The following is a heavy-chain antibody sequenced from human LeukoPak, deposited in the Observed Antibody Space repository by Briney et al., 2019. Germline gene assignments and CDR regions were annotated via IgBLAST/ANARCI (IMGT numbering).Heavy chain of an antibody. V-gene: IGHV3-53*01. Sequence: GGSLRLSCAASGFTVSRNYMSWVRQAPGKGLEWVSIFYRDGTTYYADSVKGRFTISRDNAKNSLYLQMNSLRAEDTAVYYCAREGLPPSIDYWGQGTLVTVSS. D-gene: IGHD2-15*01. J-gene: IGHJ4*02. CDR3: AREGLPPSIDY. CDR1: GFTVSRNY. CDR2: FYRDGTT.